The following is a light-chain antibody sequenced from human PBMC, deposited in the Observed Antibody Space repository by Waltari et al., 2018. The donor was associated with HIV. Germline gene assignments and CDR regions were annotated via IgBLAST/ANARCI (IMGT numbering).Light chain of an antibody. CDR2: YFS. CDR1: SSDAGGYHY. J-gene: IGLJ2*01. V-gene: IGLV2-11*01. CDR3: CSYAGSYNCDVI. Sequence: QSALTQPRSVSGSLGQSVTISCPGTSSDAGGYHYVSWYQQQPGKVPKIMIYYFSKRPSGVPDPFSGSKSGNTASLTISRLQTEDEAEYYCCSYAGSYNCDVIFGGGTTLTVL.